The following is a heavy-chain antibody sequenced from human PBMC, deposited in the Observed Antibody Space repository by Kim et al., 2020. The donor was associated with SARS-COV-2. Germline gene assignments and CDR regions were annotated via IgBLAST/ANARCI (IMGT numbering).Heavy chain of an antibody. Sequence: ASVKVSCKASGYTFTSYGISWVRQAPGQGLEWMGWISAYNGNTNYAQKLQGRVTMTTDTSTSTAYMELRSLRSDDTAVYYCARDLGIAMVRGVIIITGNYYYYGMDVWGQGTTVTVSS. D-gene: IGHD3-10*01. CDR1: GYTFTSYG. CDR2: ISAYNGNT. CDR3: ARDLGIAMVRGVIIITGNYYYYGMDV. J-gene: IGHJ6*02. V-gene: IGHV1-18*01.